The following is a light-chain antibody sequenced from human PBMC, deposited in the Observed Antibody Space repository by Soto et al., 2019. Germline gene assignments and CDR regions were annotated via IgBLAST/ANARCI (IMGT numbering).Light chain of an antibody. Sequence: QSALTQPASVSGSPGQSITISCTGTSSDVGGYNYVSWYQQRPGKAPKLMIYDVSDRPSGVSSRFSGAKSGNTASLGISGLQAEDEAYYYCNSYTSTNTLHVLFGGGTKLTVL. CDR2: DVS. CDR3: NSYTSTNTLHVL. J-gene: IGLJ2*01. V-gene: IGLV2-14*01. CDR1: SSDVGGYNY.